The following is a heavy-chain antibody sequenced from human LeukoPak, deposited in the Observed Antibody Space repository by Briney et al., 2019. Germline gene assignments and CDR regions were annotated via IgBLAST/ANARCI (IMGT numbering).Heavy chain of an antibody. CDR1: GGPISSYY. D-gene: IGHD6-6*01. Sequence: SETLSLTCTVSGGPISSYYCSWIRQPAGKGLEWIGRIYTSESTNYNPSLKSRVTMSVDTSKNQFSVKLSSVTAADTAVYYCAGGEYSSSSGWFDPWGQGTLVTVSS. CDR3: AGGEYSSSSGWFDP. J-gene: IGHJ5*02. V-gene: IGHV4-4*07. CDR2: IYTSEST.